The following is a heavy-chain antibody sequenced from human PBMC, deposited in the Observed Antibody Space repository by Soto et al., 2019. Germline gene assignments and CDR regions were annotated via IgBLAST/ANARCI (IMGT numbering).Heavy chain of an antibody. J-gene: IGHJ6*02. D-gene: IGHD3-22*01. CDR2: IYYDGTT. CDR3: ARQRRHTKIVLVKQYAADF. CDR1: SGSISSTSYY. V-gene: IGHV4-39*01. Sequence: ETLSLTCTVSSGSISSTSYYWAWIRQPPGKGLEWIGAIYYDGTTYYTESLKSRVSISVDTSKNQFSLKLNSVTAADTAVYFCARQRRHTKIVLVKQYAADFWGQGTAVTVSS.